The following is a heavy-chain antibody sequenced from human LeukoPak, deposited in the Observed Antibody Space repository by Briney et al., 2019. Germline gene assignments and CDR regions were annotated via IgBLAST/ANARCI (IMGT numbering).Heavy chain of an antibody. CDR1: GGSFSGYY. CDR2: INHSGST. CDR3: ARGPSGYHNT. V-gene: IGHV4-34*01. D-gene: IGHD5-12*01. Sequence: SETLSLTCAVYGGSFSGYYWSWIRQPPGKGLEWIGEINHSGSTNYNPSLKSRVTISVDTSKNQFSLKLSSVTAADTAVYYCARGPSGYHNTGGQGTLVTVSS. J-gene: IGHJ4*02.